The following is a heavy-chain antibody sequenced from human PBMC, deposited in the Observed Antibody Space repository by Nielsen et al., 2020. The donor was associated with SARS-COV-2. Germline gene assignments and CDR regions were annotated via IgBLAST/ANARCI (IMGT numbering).Heavy chain of an antibody. Sequence: SCAASGFPFDDYAMHWVRKAPGKGLEWVSGIGWNSGSIGYADSVKGRFTISRDNAKNSLYLQMNSLRAEDTALYYCAKAELGIAAAVLDYWGQGTLVTVSS. CDR2: IGWNSGSI. J-gene: IGHJ4*02. CDR1: GFPFDDYA. CDR3: AKAELGIAAAVLDY. D-gene: IGHD6-13*01. V-gene: IGHV3-9*01.